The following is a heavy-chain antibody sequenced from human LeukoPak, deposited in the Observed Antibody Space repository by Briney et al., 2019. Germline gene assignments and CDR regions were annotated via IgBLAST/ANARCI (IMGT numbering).Heavy chain of an antibody. D-gene: IGHD2-2*01. J-gene: IGHJ4*02. CDR3: AKAGRRQPAAPFDY. CDR1: GFTFDDYA. CDR2: ISWNSGSI. V-gene: IGHV3-9*01. Sequence: GGSLRLSCAASGFTFDDYAMHWVRQAPGKGLEWVSGISWNSGSIGYADSVKGRFTTSRDNAKNSLYLQMNSLRAEDTALYYCAKAGRRQPAAPFDYWGQGTLVTVSS.